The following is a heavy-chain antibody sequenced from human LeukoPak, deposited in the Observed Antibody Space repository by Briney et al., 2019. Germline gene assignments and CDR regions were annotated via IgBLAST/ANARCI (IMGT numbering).Heavy chain of an antibody. CDR3: AKPVGGRPPQALDS. CDR2: IRYSGNDQ. J-gene: IGHJ4*02. Sequence: GGSLRLSCAASGFTFSSYAMYWARQAPGKGLEWVASIRYSGNDQNYADSVKGRFTISRDNSRNTVYLQMSSLRAEDTATYYCAKPVGGRPPQALDSWGQGILVTVSS. D-gene: IGHD3-10*01. CDR1: GFTFSSYA. V-gene: IGHV3-30*02.